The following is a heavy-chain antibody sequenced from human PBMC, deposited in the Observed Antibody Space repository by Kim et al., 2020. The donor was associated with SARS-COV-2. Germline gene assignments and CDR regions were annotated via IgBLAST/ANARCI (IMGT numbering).Heavy chain of an antibody. V-gene: IGHV4-34*01. CDR3: ARGRNDILTGYYG. CDR1: GGSFSGYY. CDR2: INHSGST. Sequence: SETLSLTCAVYGGSFSGYYWSWIRQPPGKGLEWIGEINHSGSTNYNPSLKSRVTISVDTSKNQFSLKLSSVTAADTAVYYCARGRNDILTGYYGWGQGT. J-gene: IGHJ4*02. D-gene: IGHD3-9*01.